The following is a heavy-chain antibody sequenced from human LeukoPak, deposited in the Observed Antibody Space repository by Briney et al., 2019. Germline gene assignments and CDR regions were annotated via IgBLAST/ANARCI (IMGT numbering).Heavy chain of an antibody. CDR2: IKEDGSEK. V-gene: IGHV3-7*01. CDR1: GFTFSNYW. CDR3: ASGRQLGY. D-gene: IGHD6-13*01. J-gene: IGHJ4*02. Sequence: GGSLRLSCAASGFTFSNYWMSWVRQAPGKGLEWVANIKEDGSEKYYVDSVKGRLTISRDNARNSLYLQMNSLRAEDTAVYYCASGRQLGYWGQGTLVTASS.